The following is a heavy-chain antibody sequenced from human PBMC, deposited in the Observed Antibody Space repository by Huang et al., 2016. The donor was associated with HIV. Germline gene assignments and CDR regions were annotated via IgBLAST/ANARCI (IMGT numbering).Heavy chain of an antibody. CDR2: INPKSGGT. D-gene: IGHD1-20*01. V-gene: IGHV1-2*02. J-gene: IGHJ6*02. Sequence: QVQLVQSGAEVKKPGASVKVSCQASGYSFSDYYMHWVRQAPGQRLEWMGWINPKSGGTKYGQNFLGRVTLTTDTSTRTAYMELSRVRSDDTAMYYCASAISGTTNYFFAMAVWGQGTTVTVSS. CDR3: ASAISGTTNYFFAMAV. CDR1: GYSFSDYY.